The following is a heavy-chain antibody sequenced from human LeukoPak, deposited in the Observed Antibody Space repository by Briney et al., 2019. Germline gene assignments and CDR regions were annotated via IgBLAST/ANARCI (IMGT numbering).Heavy chain of an antibody. CDR3: ARDIRGGNYDY. CDR2: IYTSGST. D-gene: IGHD4-23*01. CDR1: GGSISSGSYY. V-gene: IGHV4-61*02. Sequence: SETLSLTCTVSGGSISSGSYYWSWIRQPAGKGLEWIGRIYTSGSTNYNPSLKSRVTISVDTSKNQFSLKLSSVTAADTAVYYCARDIRGGNYDYWGQGTLVTVSS. J-gene: IGHJ4*02.